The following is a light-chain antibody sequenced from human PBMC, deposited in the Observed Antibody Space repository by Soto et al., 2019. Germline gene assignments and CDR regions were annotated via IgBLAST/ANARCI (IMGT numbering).Light chain of an antibody. CDR2: QVT. CDR1: SSDIGGYNL. J-gene: IGLJ3*02. Sequence: QSVLTQPASVSGSPGQSITISCTGTSSDIGGYNLVSWYQQHPGEAPKLIIYQVTNRPSGVSNRFSGSKSGNTASLTVSGLQAEDEADYYCSSYIHSNVDWVFGGGTKLAVL. V-gene: IGLV2-14*01. CDR3: SSYIHSNVDWV.